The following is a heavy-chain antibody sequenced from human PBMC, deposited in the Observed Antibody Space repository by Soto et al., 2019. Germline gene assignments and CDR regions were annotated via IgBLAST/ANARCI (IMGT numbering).Heavy chain of an antibody. CDR2: IVIKSDGGTA. D-gene: IGHD5-18*01. CDR3: ATHRVYSSPALFVY. Sequence: EVQLVESGGGLVKPGGSLRLSCATSGFIFSKAWMSWVRQAPGKGLEWVGHIVIKSDGGTAAYAAPVKGRFTISRDDSKDTLFLQMNGLKAEDTAVYYCATHRVYSSPALFVYWGHGTLVTVSS. V-gene: IGHV3-15*04. CDR1: GFIFSKAW. J-gene: IGHJ4*01.